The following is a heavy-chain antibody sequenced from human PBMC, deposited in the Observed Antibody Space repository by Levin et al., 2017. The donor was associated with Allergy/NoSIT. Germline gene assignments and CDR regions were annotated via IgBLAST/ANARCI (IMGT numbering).Heavy chain of an antibody. CDR2: ISYDGSKK. V-gene: IGHV3-30-3*01. CDR1: GFTFSSYA. D-gene: IGHD4-17*01. J-gene: IGHJ4*02. CDR3: ASGREWLDYGPPSIDY. Sequence: GESLKISCAASGFTFSSYAMHWVRQAPGKGLEWVAVISYDGSKKYHADFEEGRTTISRDNHKNTLYLQKNRLRAEDTAVYYWASGREWLDYGPPSIDYWGQGTLVTVSS.